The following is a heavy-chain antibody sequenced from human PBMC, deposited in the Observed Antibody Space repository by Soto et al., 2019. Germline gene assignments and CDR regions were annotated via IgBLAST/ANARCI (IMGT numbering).Heavy chain of an antibody. J-gene: IGHJ4*02. Sequence: EVQLVESGGGSVQPGGSLRLSCAASGFTFSDYNMNWVRQAPGKGLEWVSYISSRHTIYYADPVKGRFTISRDNAKNSLYLQMNGLRAEDTAVYYCARIASYGDILFDFWGQGMLVTVSS. CDR3: ARIASYGDILFDF. CDR1: GFTFSDYN. D-gene: IGHD4-17*01. CDR2: ISSRHTI. V-gene: IGHV3-48*01.